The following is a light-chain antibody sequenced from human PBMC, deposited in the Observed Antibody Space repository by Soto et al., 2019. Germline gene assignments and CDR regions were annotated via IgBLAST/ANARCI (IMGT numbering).Light chain of an antibody. V-gene: IGKV3-20*01. J-gene: IGKJ5*01. CDR2: GAS. Sequence: EIVLTQSPGTLSLSPGERATLSCRASERLSSVYLAWYQQRPGQPPRLLIYGASNRATGIPDRFSGSGSGTDFTISINRLEPEDVAIYYCQQYGGSPRITFGQGTRLEIK. CDR3: QQYGGSPRIT. CDR1: ERLSSVY.